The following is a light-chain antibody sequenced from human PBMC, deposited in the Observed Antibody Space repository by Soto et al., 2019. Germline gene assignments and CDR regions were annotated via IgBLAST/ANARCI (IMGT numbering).Light chain of an antibody. CDR1: QSINSF. J-gene: IGKJ1*01. Sequence: DIQMTQSPSSLSASVGDRVTITCRASQSINSFLNWYQQKPGRAPTLLIYKISTLQNGVPSRFSGSESGTDFTLAINSLQPDDFATYYCQQYKSYWTFGQGTKVDIK. CDR3: QQYKSYWT. CDR2: KIS. V-gene: IGKV1-39*01.